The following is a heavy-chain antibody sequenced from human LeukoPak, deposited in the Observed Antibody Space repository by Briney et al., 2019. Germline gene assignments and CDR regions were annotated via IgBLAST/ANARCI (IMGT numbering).Heavy chain of an antibody. V-gene: IGHV3-48*04. CDR1: GFTFSSYS. CDR2: ISISRSTI. CDR3: ARGPYSGAYGDTYYYYMDV. Sequence: HPGGSLRLSCAASGFTFSSYSMNWVRQAPGKGLEWVSYISISRSTIYYADSVKGRLTISRDNARNSLYLQMNSLRAEDTAVYYCARGPYSGAYGDTYYYYMDVWGKGTTVTISS. J-gene: IGHJ6*03. D-gene: IGHD1-26*01.